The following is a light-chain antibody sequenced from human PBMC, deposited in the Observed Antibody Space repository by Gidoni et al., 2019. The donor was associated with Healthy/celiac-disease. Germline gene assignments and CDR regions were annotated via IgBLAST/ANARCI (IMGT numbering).Light chain of an antibody. CDR2: WAS. CDR1: QSVLYSFNNKTY. J-gene: IGKJ1*01. CDR3: QQYNSTPLA. V-gene: IGKV4-1*01. Sequence: DIVMTHSPDSLAVSLGERATINCKSSQSVLYSFNNKTYLAWYQQKPGQPPKLLIYWASTRECGVPDRFSGSGSGTDFTLTISSLQAEDVAIYYCQQYNSTPLAFGQXTKVEIK.